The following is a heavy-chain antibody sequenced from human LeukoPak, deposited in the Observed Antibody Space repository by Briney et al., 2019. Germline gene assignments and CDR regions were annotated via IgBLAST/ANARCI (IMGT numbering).Heavy chain of an antibody. J-gene: IGHJ3*02. Sequence: GGSLRLSCTASGFTFSIYGMTWVRQAPGKGLEWVSGISGSGGSTYYADSVKGRFTISRDNSKNTLYLQMNSLRAEDTALYYCAKEAFDIWGQGTMVTVSS. CDR1: GFTFSIYG. CDR2: ISGSGGST. CDR3: AKEAFDI. V-gene: IGHV3-23*01.